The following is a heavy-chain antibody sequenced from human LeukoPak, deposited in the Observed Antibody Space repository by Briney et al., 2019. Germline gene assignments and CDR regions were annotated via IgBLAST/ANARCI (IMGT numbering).Heavy chain of an antibody. CDR1: GDSLSSNSVT. Sequence: SQTLSLTCALSGDSLSSNSVTWNWIRQSPSRGLEWLGRTYYRSTWYNDYAVSVRGRITVNPDTSKNQFSLHLNSVTPEDTAVYYCARRLTQYDCFDPWGQGSLVTVSS. J-gene: IGHJ5*02. D-gene: IGHD2-2*01. CDR2: TYYRSTWYN. CDR3: ARRLTQYDCFDP. V-gene: IGHV6-1*01.